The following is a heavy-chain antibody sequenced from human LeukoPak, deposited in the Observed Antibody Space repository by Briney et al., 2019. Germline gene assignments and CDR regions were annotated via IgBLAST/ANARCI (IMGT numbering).Heavy chain of an antibody. Sequence: SVTVSCTASGYTFTSYAMHWVRQAPGQGLEWMGGIIPIFGTANYAQKFQGRVTITADESTSTAYMELSSLRSEDTAVYYCARSRRFLVGDAFDIWGQGTMVTVSS. CDR2: IIPIFGTA. CDR1: GYTFTSYA. D-gene: IGHD3-3*01. CDR3: ARSRRFLVGDAFDI. J-gene: IGHJ3*02. V-gene: IGHV1-69*13.